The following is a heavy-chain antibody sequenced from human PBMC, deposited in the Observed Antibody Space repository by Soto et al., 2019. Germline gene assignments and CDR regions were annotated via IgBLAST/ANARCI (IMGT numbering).Heavy chain of an antibody. CDR2: IKQDGSEK. J-gene: IGHJ4*02. D-gene: IGHD2-2*01. V-gene: IGHV3-7*03. CDR3: ARSCSSTSCYEFFDY. Sequence: GGSLRLSCAASGFTFSSYWMSWVRQAPGKGLEWVANIKQDGSEKYYVDSVKGRFTISRDNAKNSLYLQMNSLRAEDTAVYYCARSCSSTSCYEFFDYWGQGTLVTVSS. CDR1: GFTFSSYW.